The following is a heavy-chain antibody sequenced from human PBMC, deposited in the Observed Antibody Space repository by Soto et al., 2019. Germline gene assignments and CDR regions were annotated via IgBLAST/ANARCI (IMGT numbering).Heavy chain of an antibody. J-gene: IGHJ3*02. D-gene: IGHD3-16*01. Sequence: PWETLSLTCAIYGASLGGFHWTWLRQAPGKGLEWIGELIHGGSTNYNPSLKGRVSFSLDTSKNQFSLHLMSVTAADTAVYYCARSPLGYDYVRKSWRAVGDSSDIWGRGTLVTVS. CDR1: GASLGGFH. CDR3: ARSPLGYDYVRKSWRAVGDSSDI. V-gene: IGHV4-34*12. CDR2: LIHGGST.